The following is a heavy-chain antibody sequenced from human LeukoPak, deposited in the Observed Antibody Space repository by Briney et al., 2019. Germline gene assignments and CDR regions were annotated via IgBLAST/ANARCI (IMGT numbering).Heavy chain of an antibody. V-gene: IGHV3-30*04. CDR2: ISYDGSNK. Sequence: GGSLRLSCAASGFTFSSYAMHWVRQAPGKGLEWVAVISYDGSNKYYADSVKGRFTISRDNSKNTLYLQMNSLRSDDTAVYYCARDFGYCSSTSCYSIYYYYYGVDVWGQGTTVTVSS. CDR3: ARDFGYCSSTSCYSIYYYYYGVDV. CDR1: GFTFSSYA. J-gene: IGHJ6*02. D-gene: IGHD2-2*01.